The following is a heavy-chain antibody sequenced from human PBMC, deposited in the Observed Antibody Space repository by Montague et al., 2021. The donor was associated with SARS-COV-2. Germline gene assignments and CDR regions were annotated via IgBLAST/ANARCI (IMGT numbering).Heavy chain of an antibody. Sequence: TLSRTCTVSGGSISSGSYYWSWIRQPAGKGLEWIGRVYASGITNYNPSLKSRVTISLDTSKNQFSMRLSSVTAADTALYYCIRCLASVDSWGQGTLVTVSS. J-gene: IGHJ5*01. D-gene: IGHD2-2*01. CDR3: IRCLASVDS. CDR1: GGSISSGSYY. V-gene: IGHV4-61*02. CDR2: VYASGIT.